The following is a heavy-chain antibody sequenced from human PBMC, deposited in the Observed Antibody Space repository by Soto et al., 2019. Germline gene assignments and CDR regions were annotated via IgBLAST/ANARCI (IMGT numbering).Heavy chain of an antibody. Sequence: SETLSLTCAVSGGSVTTYHWTWIRQPPGKGLEWIGYIYNSGSTNYSPALKSRVTISLDTSKNQFSLKVNSVTAADTAMYYCAKLRAGYYYYYGMDVWGQGTSVTVSS. V-gene: IGHV4-59*02. CDR1: GGSVTTYH. J-gene: IGHJ6*02. CDR3: AKLRAGYYYYYGMDV. CDR2: IYNSGST.